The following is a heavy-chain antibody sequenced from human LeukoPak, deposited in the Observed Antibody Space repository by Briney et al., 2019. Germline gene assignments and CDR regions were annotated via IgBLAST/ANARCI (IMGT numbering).Heavy chain of an antibody. CDR1: GFTFSDYY. J-gene: IGHJ4*02. D-gene: IGHD6-19*01. CDR3: TRDAALVPGKNF. V-gene: IGHV3-11*04. Sequence: GGSLRLSCAASGFTFSDYYMSWIRQAPGKGLEWVSYISYSGSTLYYADSVKGRFTMSRDNAKNSVYLQMNSLRAEDTAVYYCTRDAALVPGKNFWGQGTLVTASS. CDR2: ISYSGSTL.